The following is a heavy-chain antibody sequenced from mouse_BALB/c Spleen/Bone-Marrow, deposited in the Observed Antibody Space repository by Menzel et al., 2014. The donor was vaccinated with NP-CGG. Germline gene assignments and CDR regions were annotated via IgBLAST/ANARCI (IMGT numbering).Heavy chain of an antibody. CDR1: GYAFSSYW. V-gene: IGHV1-80*01. D-gene: IGHD1-1*01. CDR3: ARSLYYGSSYTLYAMDY. Sequence: VKLVESGADLVKPGSSVKISCKASGYAFSSYWMNWVKQRPGQGLEWIGQIYPGDGGTNYNGKFKGKATLTADKSSSTAYMQLSNLTSEDSAVYFCARSLYYGSSYTLYAMDYWGQGTSVTVSS. J-gene: IGHJ4*01. CDR2: IYPGDGGT.